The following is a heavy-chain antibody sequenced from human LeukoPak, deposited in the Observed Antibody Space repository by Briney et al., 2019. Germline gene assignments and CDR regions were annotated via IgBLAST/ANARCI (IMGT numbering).Heavy chain of an antibody. V-gene: IGHV1-24*01. Sequence: ASVKVSCKVSGYTLTELSMHWVRQAPGKGLEWMGGFDPEDGETIYAQKFQGRVTMTKDTSTDTAYMELSSLRSEDTAVYYCATEDYYDSSGYGPALAFDIWGQGTMVTVSS. CDR3: ATEDYYDSSGYGPALAFDI. CDR1: GYTLTELS. CDR2: FDPEDGET. J-gene: IGHJ3*02. D-gene: IGHD3-22*01.